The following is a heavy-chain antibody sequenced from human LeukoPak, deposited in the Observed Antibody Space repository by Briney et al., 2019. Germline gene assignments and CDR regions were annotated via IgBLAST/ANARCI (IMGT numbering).Heavy chain of an antibody. Sequence: GGSLRLSCAASGFTFSSYWMNWARQAPGKGLEWVSVIYSGGSTYYADSVKGRFTISRDNSKNTLYLQMNSLRAEDTAVYYCARDGGDGYNYDYWGQGTLVTVSS. CDR1: GFTFSSYW. J-gene: IGHJ4*02. CDR3: ARDGGDGYNYDY. V-gene: IGHV3-53*01. CDR2: IYSGGST. D-gene: IGHD5-24*01.